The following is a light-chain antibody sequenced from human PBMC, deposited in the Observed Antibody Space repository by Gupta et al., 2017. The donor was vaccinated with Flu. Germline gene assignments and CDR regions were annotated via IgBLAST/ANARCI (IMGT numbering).Light chain of an antibody. V-gene: IGLV7-43*01. J-gene: IGLJ3*02. CDR2: YTT. Sequence: GTVTRTCGASTGAVTTDYYANWFQQKPGQPPLALIYYTTNKDAVTPARFSGSLLGGKAALTLSGVQPEDEADYYCLLYYNGAPVFGGGTKLTVL. CDR1: TGAVTTDYY. CDR3: LLYYNGAPV.